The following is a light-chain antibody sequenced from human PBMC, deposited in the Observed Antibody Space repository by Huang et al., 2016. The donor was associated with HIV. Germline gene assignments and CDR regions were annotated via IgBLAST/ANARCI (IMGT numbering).Light chain of an antibody. CDR1: QSVSSD. J-gene: IGKJ2*01. CDR2: GAS. Sequence: EIVLTQSPATLSLSPGERATLSCRASQSVSSDLDWYQQKAGQAPRLLSYGASNRAAGIPARFSCSGSGTDFTLTISSLEPEDFAVYYCQQRSDWPRTFGQGTKLEIK. CDR3: QQRSDWPRT. V-gene: IGKV3-11*01.